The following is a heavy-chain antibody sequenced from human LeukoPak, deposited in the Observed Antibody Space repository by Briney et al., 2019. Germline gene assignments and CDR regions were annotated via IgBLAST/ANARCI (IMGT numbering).Heavy chain of an antibody. V-gene: IGHV4-59*01. D-gene: IGHD2-2*01. CDR3: ARWGTYASTSNWFDP. CDR2: IYYSGST. CDR1: GGSISSYY. Sequence: SETLSLTCTVSGGSISSYYWTWIRQPPGKGLEWIGYIYYSGSTDYNPSLKSRVTISVDTSKNRFSLKLSSVAAADTAVYYCARWGTYASTSNWFDPWGQGTRVTVSS. J-gene: IGHJ5*02.